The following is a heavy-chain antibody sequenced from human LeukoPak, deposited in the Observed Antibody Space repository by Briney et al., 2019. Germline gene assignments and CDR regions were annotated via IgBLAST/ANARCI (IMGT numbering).Heavy chain of an antibody. CDR2: ISYDGSNK. Sequence: GGSLTLSCAASGFTFSSYAMHWVRQAPGKGLEWVAVISYDGSNKYYADSVKGRFTISRDNSKNTLYLQMNSLRAEDTAVYYCAREGTAGTYFDYWGQGTLVTVSS. V-gene: IGHV3-30-3*01. CDR1: GFTFSSYA. CDR3: AREGTAGTYFDY. J-gene: IGHJ4*02. D-gene: IGHD6-13*01.